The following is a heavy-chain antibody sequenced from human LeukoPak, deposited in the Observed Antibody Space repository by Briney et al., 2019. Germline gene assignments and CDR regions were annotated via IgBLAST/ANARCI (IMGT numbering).Heavy chain of an antibody. J-gene: IGHJ5*02. D-gene: IGHD2-8*01. V-gene: IGHV3-15*01. Sequence: GGSLRLSCAASGFSFGSYWMSWVRQAPGKGLEWVGRIKSKTDGGTTDYAAPVKGRFTISRDDSKNTLYLQMNSLKTEDTAVYYCTTELGYCTNGVCQDWFDPWGQGTLVTVSS. CDR1: GFSFGSYW. CDR3: TTELGYCTNGVCQDWFDP. CDR2: IKSKTDGGTT.